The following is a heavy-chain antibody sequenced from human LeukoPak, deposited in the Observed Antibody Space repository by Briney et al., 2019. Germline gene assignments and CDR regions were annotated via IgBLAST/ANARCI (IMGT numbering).Heavy chain of an antibody. CDR2: ISNSGGST. D-gene: IGHD5-24*01. Sequence: GGSLRLSCAASGFTSSNYALSWVRQAPGKGLEWVSGISNSGGSTYSADSVKGRFTISRDNSKNTLYLQMNSLRADDTAVYYCAKGDGYNYDNWFDPWGQGTLVTVSS. CDR1: GFTSSNYA. V-gene: IGHV3-23*01. J-gene: IGHJ5*02. CDR3: AKGDGYNYDNWFDP.